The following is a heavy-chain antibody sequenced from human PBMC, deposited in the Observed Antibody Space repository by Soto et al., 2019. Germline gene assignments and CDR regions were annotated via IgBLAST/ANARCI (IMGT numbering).Heavy chain of an antibody. Sequence: QVQLVESGGGVVQPGRSLRLSCAASGFTFSSYAMHWVRQAPGKGLEWVAVISYDGSNKYYADSVKGRFTISRDNSKNTLYLQMNSLRAEDTAVYYCARADLELSGGDAFDLWGQGTMVTVSS. J-gene: IGHJ3*01. D-gene: IGHD1-7*01. CDR3: ARADLELSGGDAFDL. CDR1: GFTFSSYA. CDR2: ISYDGSNK. V-gene: IGHV3-30-3*01.